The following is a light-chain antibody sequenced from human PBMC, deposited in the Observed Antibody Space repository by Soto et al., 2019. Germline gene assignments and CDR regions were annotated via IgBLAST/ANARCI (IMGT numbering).Light chain of an antibody. Sequence: IQMTQSPSTLSASVGDRVTITCRASQSISSWLAWYQQKPGKAPKLLIYDASSLESGVPSRFSGSGSGTEFTHTISSLQPDDFATYYCQQYNSYSRTFGQGTKLDIK. CDR3: QQYNSYSRT. J-gene: IGKJ1*01. CDR2: DAS. V-gene: IGKV1-5*01. CDR1: QSISSW.